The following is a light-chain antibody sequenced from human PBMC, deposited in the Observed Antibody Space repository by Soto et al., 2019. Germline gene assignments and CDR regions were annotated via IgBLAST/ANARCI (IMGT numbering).Light chain of an antibody. V-gene: IGLV1-40*01. CDR1: SSNSGADFA. CDR2: GNP. J-gene: IGLJ1*01. Sequence: QSVLAQPPSVSGAPGQRVTISCTGSSSNSGADFAVHWYQQLPGTAPKLLIYGNPTRPSGVPHRFSGSRSGTSASLAITGLQAEDEADYSCQSYDSSLSAPYVFGAGTKVTVL. CDR3: QSYDSSLSAPYV.